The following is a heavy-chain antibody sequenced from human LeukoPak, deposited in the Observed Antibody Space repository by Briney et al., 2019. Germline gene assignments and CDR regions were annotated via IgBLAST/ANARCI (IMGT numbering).Heavy chain of an antibody. Sequence: SGGSLRLSCAASGFTFSSYGMHWVRQAPGKGLEWVAVIWYDGSNKYYGDSVEGRFTISRDNSKNTLYLQMNSLRAEDTAVYYCARDGCTNGVCSLGDYWGQGTLVTVSS. CDR2: IWYDGSNK. CDR3: ARDGCTNGVCSLGDY. D-gene: IGHD2-8*01. CDR1: GFTFSSYG. V-gene: IGHV3-33*01. J-gene: IGHJ4*02.